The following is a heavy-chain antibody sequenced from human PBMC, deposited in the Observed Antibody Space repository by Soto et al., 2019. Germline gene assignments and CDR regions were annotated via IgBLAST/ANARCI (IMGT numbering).Heavy chain of an antibody. CDR2: IYPGDSNT. Sequence: GESLKISCKGSGYRFSSYLIGWGRPMPGKSLGGVGIIYPGDSNTRYSPSLQGQVTISVDKSISTAYLQWSSLKATDTAMYYCARHAYDFWSGHPNPRYYYGMDVWGQGTTVTVSS. V-gene: IGHV5-51*01. J-gene: IGHJ6*02. D-gene: IGHD3-3*01. CDR3: ARHAYDFWSGHPNPRYYYGMDV. CDR1: GYRFSSYL.